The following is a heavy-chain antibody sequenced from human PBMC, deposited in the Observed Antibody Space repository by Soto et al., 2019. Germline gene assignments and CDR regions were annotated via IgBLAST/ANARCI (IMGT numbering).Heavy chain of an antibody. D-gene: IGHD1-26*01. CDR2: IWHDGNNK. Sequence: GGSLRLSCAASGFTFSNYGMHWVRQAPGKGLEWVAIIWHDGNNKYYADSVRGRFIISRDNSKNRLYLQMNSLRAEDTAVYYCASDLVGASDSYYYYVMDVWGQGTTVTV. CDR1: GFTFSNYG. J-gene: IGHJ6*02. V-gene: IGHV3-33*01. CDR3: ASDLVGASDSYYYYVMDV.